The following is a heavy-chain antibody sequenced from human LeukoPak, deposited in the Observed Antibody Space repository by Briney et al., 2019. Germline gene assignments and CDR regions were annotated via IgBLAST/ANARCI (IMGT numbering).Heavy chain of an antibody. J-gene: IGHJ5*02. Sequence: SETLSHTCTVSGGSISSSSYYWGWIRQPPGKGLEWIGSIYYSGSTYYNPSLKSRVTISVDTSKNQFSLKLSSVTAADTAVYYCARHIPRGSSNWFDPWGQGTLVTVSS. CDR2: IYYSGST. D-gene: IGHD6-6*01. CDR3: ARHIPRGSSNWFDP. V-gene: IGHV4-39*01. CDR1: GGSISSSSYY.